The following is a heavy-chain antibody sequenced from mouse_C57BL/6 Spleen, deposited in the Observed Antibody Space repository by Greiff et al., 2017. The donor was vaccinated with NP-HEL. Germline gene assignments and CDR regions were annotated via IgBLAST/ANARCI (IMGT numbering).Heavy chain of an antibody. Sequence: EVQLVESGAGLVQPGASLKLSCAASGFTFSDYYMHWVRQTPEKSLEWVAYISNGGGSTYYPDTFKGRFTISRDNAKNTLYLQMSRLTSEDTAMYYCARRDGNYWYFDVWGTGTTVTVSS. CDR1: GFTFSDYY. V-gene: IGHV5-12*01. CDR2: ISNGGGST. CDR3: ARRDGNYWYFDV. D-gene: IGHD2-1*01. J-gene: IGHJ1*03.